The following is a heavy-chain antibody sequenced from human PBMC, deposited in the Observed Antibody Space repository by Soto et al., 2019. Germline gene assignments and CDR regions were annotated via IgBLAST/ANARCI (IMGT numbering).Heavy chain of an antibody. V-gene: IGHV4-34*01. CDR2: INHSGST. CDR1: GGSFSGYY. Sequence: PSETLSLTCAVCGGSFSGYYWSWIRQPPGKGLEWIGEINHSGSTNYNPSLKSRVTISVDTSKNQFSLKLSSVTAADTAVYYCARGLTLTLYYYYGMGVWGQGTTVTVSS. J-gene: IGHJ6*02. CDR3: ARGLTLTLYYYYGMGV.